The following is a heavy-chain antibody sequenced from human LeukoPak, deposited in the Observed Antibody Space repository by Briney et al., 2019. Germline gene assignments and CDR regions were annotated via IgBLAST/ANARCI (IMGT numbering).Heavy chain of an antibody. CDR2: IYYSGST. V-gene: IGHV4-59*08. CDR1: GCSISSYY. Sequence: LETLSLTCTVSGCSISSYYLSWIRQPPGQGLEWIGYIYYSGSTNYNPSLKNRVTISVDTSKNQFSLKLSSVTAADTAVYYCARLCGQQLVPYYYYGMDVWGQGTTVTVSS. CDR3: ARLCGQQLVPYYYYGMDV. J-gene: IGHJ6*02. D-gene: IGHD6-13*01.